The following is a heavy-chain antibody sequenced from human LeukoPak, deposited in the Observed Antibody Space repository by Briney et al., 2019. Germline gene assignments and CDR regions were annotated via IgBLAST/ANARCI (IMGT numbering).Heavy chain of an antibody. Sequence: SETLSLTCTVSGGSISSYYWSWIRQPPGKGLEWIGYIYYSGSTNYNPSLKSRVTISVDTSKNQFSLKLSSVTAADTAVYYCARRDFRGTLGYCSNTSCYGAFDIWGQGTMVTVSS. J-gene: IGHJ3*02. CDR2: IYYSGST. CDR3: ARRDFRGTLGYCSNTSCYGAFDI. CDR1: GGSISSYY. V-gene: IGHV4-59*01. D-gene: IGHD2-2*01.